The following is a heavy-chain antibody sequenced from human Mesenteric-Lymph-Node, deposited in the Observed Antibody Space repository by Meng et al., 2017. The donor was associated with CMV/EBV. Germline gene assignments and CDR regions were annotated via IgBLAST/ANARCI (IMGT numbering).Heavy chain of an antibody. CDR2: INPNSGGT. Sequence: ASVKVSCKASGYTFTGYYMHWVRQAPGQGLEWMGWINPNSGGTNYAQKFQGRVTMTRDTSISTAYMELSRLRSDDTAVYYCARDGARFSAWYSDYWGQGTLVTVSS. J-gene: IGHJ4*02. CDR3: ARDGARFSAWYSDY. D-gene: IGHD6-19*01. CDR1: GYTFTGYY. V-gene: IGHV1-2*02.